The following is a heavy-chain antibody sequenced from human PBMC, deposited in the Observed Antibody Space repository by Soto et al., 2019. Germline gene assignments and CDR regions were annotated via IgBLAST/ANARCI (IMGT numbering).Heavy chain of an antibody. CDR3: ARGSAGYYYYYYGMDV. V-gene: IGHV1-69*01. CDR2: IIPIFGTA. J-gene: IGHJ6*02. Sequence: QVQLVQSGAEVKKPGSSEKVSCKASGGTFSSYAISWVRQAPGQGLEWMGGIIPIFGTANYAQKFQGRVTITADESTSTAYMELSSLRSEDTAVYYCARGSAGYYYYYYGMDVWGQGTTVTVSS. CDR1: GGTFSSYA.